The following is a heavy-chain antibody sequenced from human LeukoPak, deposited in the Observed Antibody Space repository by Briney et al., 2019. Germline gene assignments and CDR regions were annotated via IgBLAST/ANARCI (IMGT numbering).Heavy chain of an antibody. CDR2: ITGSGGST. CDR3: ARDERLLSFLK. J-gene: IGHJ4*02. V-gene: IGHV3-23*01. D-gene: IGHD3-3*01. Sequence: PGGSLRLSCAASGFTFSNYGLSWVRQAPGKGLEWVSGITGSGGSTYYADSVKGRFTISRDNSKNTLYLQMNSLRAEDTAMYYCARDERLLSFLKWGQGTLVTVSS. CDR1: GFTFSNYG.